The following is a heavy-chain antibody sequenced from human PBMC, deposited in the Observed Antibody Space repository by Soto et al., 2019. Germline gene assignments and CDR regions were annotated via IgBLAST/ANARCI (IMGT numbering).Heavy chain of an antibody. D-gene: IGHD3-3*01. Sequence: SETLSLTCTVSGGSISSGGYYWSWIRQHPGKGLEWIGYIYYSGSTYYNPSLKSRVTISVDTSKNQFSLKLSSVTAADTAVYYCVLGHYDFWSGYYIDYWGQGTLVTVS. J-gene: IGHJ4*02. CDR1: GGSISSGGYY. CDR3: VLGHYDFWSGYYIDY. V-gene: IGHV4-31*03. CDR2: IYYSGST.